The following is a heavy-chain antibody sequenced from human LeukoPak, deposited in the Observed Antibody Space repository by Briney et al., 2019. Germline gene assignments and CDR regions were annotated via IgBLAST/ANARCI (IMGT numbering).Heavy chain of an antibody. CDR2: IYTSGST. CDR1: GGPISSGSYY. CDR3: AGSKYYYDSSGYKTGYYYYGMDV. D-gene: IGHD3-22*01. Sequence: PSQTLSLTCTVSGGPISSGSYYWSWIRQPAGKGLVWIGRIYTSGSTNYNPSLKSRVTISVDTSKNQFSLKLSSVTAADTAVYYCAGSKYYYDSSGYKTGYYYYGMDVWGQGTTVTVSS. J-gene: IGHJ6*02. V-gene: IGHV4-61*02.